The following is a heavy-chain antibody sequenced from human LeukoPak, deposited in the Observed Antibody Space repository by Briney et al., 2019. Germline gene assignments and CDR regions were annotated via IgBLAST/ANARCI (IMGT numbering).Heavy chain of an antibody. CDR1: RYTFTGYY. CDR3: ARDLHSSGWSIYYYYYYMDV. V-gene: IGHV1-2*02. J-gene: IGHJ6*03. Sequence: GASVKVFCKASRYTFTGYYIHWVRQAPGQGLEWMGWINPNNGGTVYAQNFQGRVTMTRDTSISTAYMELSRLRSDDTAVYYCARDLHSSGWSIYYYYYYMDVWGKGTTVTVSS. D-gene: IGHD6-19*01. CDR2: INPNNGGT.